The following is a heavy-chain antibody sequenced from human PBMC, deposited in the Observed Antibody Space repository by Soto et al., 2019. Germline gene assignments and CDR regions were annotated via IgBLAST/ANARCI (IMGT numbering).Heavy chain of an antibody. CDR2: ISGSGGST. CDR3: AKDTTGTTSIDY. J-gene: IGHJ4*02. V-gene: IGHV3-23*01. CDR1: GFTFSSYA. D-gene: IGHD1-1*01. Sequence: PGGSLRLSCAASGFTFSSYAMSWIRQAPGKGLEWVSAISGSGGSTYYADSVKGRFTISRDNSKNTLYLQMNSLRAEDTAVYYCAKDTTGTTSIDYWGQGTLVTVSS.